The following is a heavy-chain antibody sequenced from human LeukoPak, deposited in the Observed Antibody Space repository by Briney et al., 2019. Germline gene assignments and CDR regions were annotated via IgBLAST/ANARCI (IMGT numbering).Heavy chain of an antibody. CDR3: ATPYSGGYHGLDI. D-gene: IGHD1-26*01. V-gene: IGHV4-39*01. CDR1: GGSISSTNHY. J-gene: IGHJ3*02. CDR2: IYYSGST. Sequence: SETLSLTCAVSGGSISSTNHYWGWIRQPPGKGLEWIGSIYYSGSTYYNPSLKSRVTMSVDTSKNQFSLKLSSVTAADTAVYYCATPYSGGYHGLDIWGQGTMVTVSS.